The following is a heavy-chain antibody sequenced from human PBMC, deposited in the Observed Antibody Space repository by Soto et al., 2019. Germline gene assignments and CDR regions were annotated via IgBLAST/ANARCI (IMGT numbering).Heavy chain of an antibody. J-gene: IGHJ4*02. CDR3: TTVIVGPTGY. Sequence: EVQLVESGGGLVQPGGSLKLSCAASGFTFSDSAMHWVRQASGKGLEWVGRIRSKGNSYATAYAASVKGRFTISRDDSKNTAYLQMNSLKTEDSAVYYCTTVIVGPTGYWGQGTLVTVSS. CDR1: GFTFSDSA. V-gene: IGHV3-73*02. D-gene: IGHD1-26*01. CDR2: IRSKGNSYAT.